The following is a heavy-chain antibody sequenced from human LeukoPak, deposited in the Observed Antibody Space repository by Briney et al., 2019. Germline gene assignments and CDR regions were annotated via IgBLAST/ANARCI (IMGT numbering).Heavy chain of an antibody. Sequence: GGSLRLSCIASGFTFADYSMTWFRQAPGKGLEWVSSISSSSSYIYYADSVKGRFTISRDNAKNSLYLQMNSLRAEDTAMHYCAKPYYYSSGSLKWGQGTLVTVSS. CDR2: ISSSSSYI. CDR1: GFTFADYS. J-gene: IGHJ4*02. V-gene: IGHV3-21*01. CDR3: AKPYYYSSGSLK. D-gene: IGHD3-10*01.